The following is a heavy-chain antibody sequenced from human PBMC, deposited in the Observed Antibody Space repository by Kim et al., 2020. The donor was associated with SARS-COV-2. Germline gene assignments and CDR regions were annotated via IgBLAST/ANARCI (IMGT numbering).Heavy chain of an antibody. CDR1: GYTFTSYS. CDR3: TRGSGSSTYGLDV. CDR2: ISAYNGDT. V-gene: IGHV1-18*04. J-gene: IGHJ6*02. D-gene: IGHD1-26*01. Sequence: ASVKVSCKASGYTFTSYSITWVRQAPGQGLEWMGWISAYNGDTNYAQKIQGRVTLTTDESTNTAYMELRSLRSDDTAVYYCTRGSGSSTYGLDVWGQGTTVTVSS.